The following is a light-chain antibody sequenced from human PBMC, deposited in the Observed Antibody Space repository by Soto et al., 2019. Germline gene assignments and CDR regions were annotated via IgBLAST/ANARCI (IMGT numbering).Light chain of an antibody. J-gene: IGKJ2*01. CDR1: QSVGSN. CDR3: QHYDVYPYA. CDR2: QAS. Sequence: DIQMTQSPSTLSASVGDRVTISCRASQSVGSNLAWYQQKPGKVPKLLIFQASTLEPGVPSRFSGSGSGTEFILSISSLQPDDFATYYCQHYDVYPYAVGQGTKVEIK. V-gene: IGKV1-5*03.